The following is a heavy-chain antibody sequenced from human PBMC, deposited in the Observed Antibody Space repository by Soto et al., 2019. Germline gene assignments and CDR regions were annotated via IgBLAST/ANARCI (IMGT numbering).Heavy chain of an antibody. CDR1: GFTFTNSA. Sequence: GASVKVSGKASGFTFTNSAVQWVRQARGQRLEWIGWIVVGSGGTNYAQNFQERVTITRDMSTSTAYMELSSLRSEDTAVYYCAAGYCSGGSCYDFYYYGMDVWGQGTTVTVSS. CDR3: AAGYCSGGSCYDFYYYGMDV. J-gene: IGHJ6*02. V-gene: IGHV1-58*01. CDR2: IVVGSGGT. D-gene: IGHD2-15*01.